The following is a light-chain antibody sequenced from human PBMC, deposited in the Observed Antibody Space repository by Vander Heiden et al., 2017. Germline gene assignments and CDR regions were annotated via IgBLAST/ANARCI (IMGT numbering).Light chain of an antibody. CDR3: QQRSNWPLT. Sequence: EVVLTQSPATLSLSPGERAALSCRASQSVGSSLAWYQHKPCRAPRLLIYKASNSATGIPARFSGSGSGTDFTLTISSLEPEDFAVYYCQQRSNWPLTFGGGTKVEI. J-gene: IGKJ4*01. CDR1: QSVGSS. V-gene: IGKV3-11*01. CDR2: KAS.